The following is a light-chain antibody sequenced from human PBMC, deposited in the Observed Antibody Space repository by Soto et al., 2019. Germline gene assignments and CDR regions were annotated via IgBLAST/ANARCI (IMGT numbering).Light chain of an antibody. V-gene: IGLV2-14*01. CDR1: SSDVGGYNY. CDR3: SSYTSSSTHNYV. CDR2: DVS. Sequence: QSVLTQPASVSGSPGQSITISCTGTSSDVGGYNYVSWYQQHPGKAPKLMIYDVSNRPSGVSNRFSGSKSGNTASLTISGLQAEDEADYYCSSYTSSSTHNYVFGTGTNVTVL. J-gene: IGLJ1*01.